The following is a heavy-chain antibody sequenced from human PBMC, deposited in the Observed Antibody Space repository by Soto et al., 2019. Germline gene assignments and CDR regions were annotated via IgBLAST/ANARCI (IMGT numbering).Heavy chain of an antibody. Sequence: SETLSLTCTVSNGSISNPIYYWGWMRQPPGKGLEWIGSIYHRGNTYYNPSLQGRVTISVDTSKNQFSLKLSSVTAADTAVYYCARGFLEWFPDPKYYYYGMDVWGQGTTVTVSS. CDR1: NGSISNPIYY. CDR2: IYHRGNT. CDR3: ARGFLEWFPDPKYYYYGMDV. V-gene: IGHV4-39*01. D-gene: IGHD3-3*01. J-gene: IGHJ6*02.